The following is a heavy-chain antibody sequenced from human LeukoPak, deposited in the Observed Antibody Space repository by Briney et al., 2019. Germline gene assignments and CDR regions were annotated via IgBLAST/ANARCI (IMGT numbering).Heavy chain of an antibody. CDR2: ISGNGGST. J-gene: IGHJ4*02. Sequence: GGSLRLSCEASGLTFSTNAIHWVRQAPGQGLQYVSAISGNGGSTYYADSVKDRFTISRDNSKNTVYLQMRSLRAEDMAVYYCARVKYNDFWSGYSPPDYWGQGTLVTVSS. V-gene: IGHV3-64*02. D-gene: IGHD3-3*01. CDR3: ARVKYNDFWSGYSPPDY. CDR1: GLTFSTNA.